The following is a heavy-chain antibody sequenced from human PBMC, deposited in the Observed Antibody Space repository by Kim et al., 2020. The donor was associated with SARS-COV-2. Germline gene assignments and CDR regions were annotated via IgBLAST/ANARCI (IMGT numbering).Heavy chain of an antibody. CDR3: ARVGLVVVPAVKRRRDAFDI. V-gene: IGHV3-48*03. D-gene: IGHD2-2*01. J-gene: IGHJ3*02. Sequence: GGSLRLSCAASGFTFSSYEMNWVRQAPGKGLEWVSYISSSGSTIYYADSVKGRFTISRDNAKNSLYLQMNSLRAEDTAVYYCARVGLVVVPAVKRRRDAFDIWGQGTMVTVSS. CDR2: ISSSGSTI. CDR1: GFTFSSYE.